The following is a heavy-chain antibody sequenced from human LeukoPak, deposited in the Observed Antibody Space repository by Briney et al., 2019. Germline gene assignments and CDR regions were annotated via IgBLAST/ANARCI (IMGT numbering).Heavy chain of an antibody. J-gene: IGHJ2*01. Sequence: PSETLSLTCTVSGYSISSGYYWGWIRPPPGKGLEWIGTIYHSGRTYYNPSLKSRVTISVDTSKNQFSLKLSSVTAADTAVYYCARIVGATIYWYFDLWGRGTLVTVSS. D-gene: IGHD1-26*01. CDR3: ARIVGATIYWYFDL. CDR2: IYHSGRT. V-gene: IGHV4-38-2*02. CDR1: GYSISSGYY.